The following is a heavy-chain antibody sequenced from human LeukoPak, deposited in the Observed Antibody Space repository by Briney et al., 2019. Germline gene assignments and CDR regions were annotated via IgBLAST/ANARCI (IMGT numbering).Heavy chain of an antibody. CDR3: ARGPRYTAMARSPFDY. V-gene: IGHV3-21*01. J-gene: IGHJ4*02. D-gene: IGHD5-18*01. Sequence: GGSLRLSCAASGFTFSSYIMNWVRQAPGKGLEWVSSISSSSSYIYYADSVKGRFTISRDNAKNSLYLQMNSLRAEDTAVYYCARGPRYTAMARSPFDYWGQGTLVTVSS. CDR1: GFTFSSYI. CDR2: ISSSSSYI.